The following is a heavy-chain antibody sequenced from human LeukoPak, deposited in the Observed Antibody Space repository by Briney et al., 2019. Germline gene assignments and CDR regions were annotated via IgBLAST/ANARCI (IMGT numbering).Heavy chain of an antibody. CDR2: IYTSGST. D-gene: IGHD2-2*01. CDR3: ARELLGYCSSTSCHTADWFDP. J-gene: IGHJ5*02. Sequence: PSETLSLTCTVSGGSMSSGSYYWSWIRQPAGKGLEWIGRIYTSGSTNYNPPLKSRVTISVDTSKNQFSLKLSSVTAADTAVYYCARELLGYCSSTSCHTADWFDPWGQGTLVTVSS. CDR1: GGSMSSGSYY. V-gene: IGHV4-61*02.